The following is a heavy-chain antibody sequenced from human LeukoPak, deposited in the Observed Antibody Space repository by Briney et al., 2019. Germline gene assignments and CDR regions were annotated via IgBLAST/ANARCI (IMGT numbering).Heavy chain of an antibody. D-gene: IGHD5/OR15-5a*01. V-gene: IGHV4-34*01. CDR1: GGSFSGYY. CDR2: INHSGST. J-gene: IGHJ6*02. CDR3: ARGIQIESLHTGGYYYYGMDV. Sequence: SSETLSLTCAVYGGSFSGYYWSWIRQPPGKGLEWIGEINHSGSTNYNPSLKSRVTISVDTSKNQFSLKLSSVTAADTAVYYCARGIQIESLHTGGYYYYGMDVWGQGTTVTVSS.